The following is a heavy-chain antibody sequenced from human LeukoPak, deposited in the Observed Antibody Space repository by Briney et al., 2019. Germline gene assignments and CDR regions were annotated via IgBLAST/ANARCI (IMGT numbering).Heavy chain of an antibody. J-gene: IGHJ6*04. CDR1: GFTVSSNY. CDR2: IYSGGNT. Sequence: ESLRLSCAASGFTVSSNYMSWVRQAPGKGLEGVSVIYSGGNTYYADSVKGRFTISRDNSKNTLYLQMNSLRAEDTAVYYCAREYCSSTSCPIMDVWGKGTTVTVSS. CDR3: AREYCSSTSCPIMDV. D-gene: IGHD2-2*01. V-gene: IGHV3-53*01.